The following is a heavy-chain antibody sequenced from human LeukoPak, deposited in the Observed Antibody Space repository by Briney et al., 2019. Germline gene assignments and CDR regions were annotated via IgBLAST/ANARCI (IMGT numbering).Heavy chain of an antibody. V-gene: IGHV1-2*02. CDR2: INPNSGGT. Sequence: ASVKVSCKASGYTFTGYYMHWVRQAPGQGLEWMGWINPNSGGTNYAQKLQGRVTMTTDTSTSTAYMELRSLRSDDTAVYYCARDFSLYCSSTSCYNPYYYYGMDVWGQGTTVTVSS. CDR1: GYTFTGYY. J-gene: IGHJ6*02. CDR3: ARDFSLYCSSTSCYNPYYYYGMDV. D-gene: IGHD2-2*02.